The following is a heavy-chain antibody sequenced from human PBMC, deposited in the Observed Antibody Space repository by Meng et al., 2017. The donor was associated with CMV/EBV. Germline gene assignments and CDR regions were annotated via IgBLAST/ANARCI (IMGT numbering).Heavy chain of an antibody. CDR3: ARGQVDRLSFDY. V-gene: IGHV3-53*01. CDR1: GFTVSSNY. D-gene: IGHD3/OR15-3a*01. J-gene: IGHJ4*02. CDR2: IYSGGST. Sequence: GESLKISCAASGFTVSSNYMSWVRQAPGKGLEWVSVIYSGGSTYYADSVKGRFTISRDNSKNTLYLQMNSLRAEDTAVYYCARGQVDRLSFDYWGQGTLVTVSS.